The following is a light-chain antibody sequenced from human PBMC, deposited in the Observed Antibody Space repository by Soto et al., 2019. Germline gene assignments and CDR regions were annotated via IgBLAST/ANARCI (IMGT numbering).Light chain of an antibody. J-gene: IGKJ1*01. CDR1: QSISSF. Sequence: DIQMTQSPSSLSASVGDRVTITCRASQSISSFLNWYQQKPGKAPKLLIYAASSLQSGVPSRFSGSGSRSDFTLTISSLQPEDFATYYCQQSYSTPETFGQGTKVEI. CDR3: QQSYSTPET. V-gene: IGKV1-39*01. CDR2: AAS.